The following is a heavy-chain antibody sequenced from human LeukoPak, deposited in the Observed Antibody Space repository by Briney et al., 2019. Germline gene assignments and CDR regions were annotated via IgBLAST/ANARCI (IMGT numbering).Heavy chain of an antibody. CDR2: IRSKAYGGTT. Sequence: GGSLRLSCTASGFTFGDYAMSWVRQAPGKGLEWVGFIRSKAYGGTTEYAASVKGRFTISRDDSKSIAYLQMNSLKTEDTAVYYCTSSGYPYYFDYWDQGTLVTVSS. CDR1: GFTFGDYA. J-gene: IGHJ4*02. V-gene: IGHV3-49*04. CDR3: TSSGYPYYFDY. D-gene: IGHD3-22*01.